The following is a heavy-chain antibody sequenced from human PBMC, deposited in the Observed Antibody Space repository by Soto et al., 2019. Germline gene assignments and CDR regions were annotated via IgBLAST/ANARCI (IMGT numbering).Heavy chain of an antibody. J-gene: IGHJ6*02. V-gene: IGHV3-30*18. CDR2: ISYDGSKK. D-gene: IGHD3-10*01. Sequence: PRLSCAASGFTFSIFGMHWVRQAPGEGVEWVAVISYDGSKKYYADSVKGRFTVSRDNSQNTLHLQLNSLRHEDAALYYCAKDGGIVMLVYYGMDVWGQGTTVTVSS. CDR1: GFTFSIFG. CDR3: AKDGGIVMLVYYGMDV.